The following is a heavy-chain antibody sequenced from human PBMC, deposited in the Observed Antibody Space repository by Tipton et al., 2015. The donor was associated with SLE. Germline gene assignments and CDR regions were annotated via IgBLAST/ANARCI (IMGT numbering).Heavy chain of an antibody. CDR1: GFTFSSYA. J-gene: IGHJ4*02. Sequence: SLRLSCAASGFTFSSYAMSWVRQAPGKGLEWVSAISGSGGSTYYADSVKGRFTISRDNSKNTLYLQMNSLRAEDTAVYYCAKGQAAQYSSGLDYWGQGTLVTVSS. CDR2: ISGSGGST. V-gene: IGHV3-23*01. CDR3: AKGQAAQYSSGLDY. D-gene: IGHD6-19*01.